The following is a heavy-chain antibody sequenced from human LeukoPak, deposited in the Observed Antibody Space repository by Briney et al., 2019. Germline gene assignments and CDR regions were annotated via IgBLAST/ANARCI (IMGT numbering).Heavy chain of an antibody. J-gene: IGHJ4*02. V-gene: IGHV3-33*08. CDR2: IWYDGSNK. Sequence: GGSLRLSCAASGFTFSNAWMNWVRQAPGKGLEWVAVIWYDGSNKYYADSVKGRFTISRDNSKNTLYLQMNSLRAEDTAVYYCARESMGVDYWGQGTLVTVPS. CDR1: GFTFSNAW. CDR3: ARESMGVDY. D-gene: IGHD1-26*01.